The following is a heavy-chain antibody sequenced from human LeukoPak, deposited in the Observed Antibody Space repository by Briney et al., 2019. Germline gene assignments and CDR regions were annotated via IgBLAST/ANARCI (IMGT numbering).Heavy chain of an antibody. J-gene: IGHJ3*02. CDR3: ARQPVNTAAFDI. V-gene: IGHV4-59*08. CDR2: VRDNGEN. CDR1: GGSINAYY. D-gene: IGHD5-18*01. Sequence: PSETLSLTCTVSGGSINAYYWSWTRQPPGKGLEWIAYVRDNGENNYNPSLKSRVAISVDTANNQISLRLNFVTAADTAIYYCARQPVNTAAFDIWGLGTMVTVSS.